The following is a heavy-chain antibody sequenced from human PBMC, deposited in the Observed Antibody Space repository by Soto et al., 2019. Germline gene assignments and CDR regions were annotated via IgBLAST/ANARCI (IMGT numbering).Heavy chain of an antibody. J-gene: IGHJ6*02. CDR3: ARDRGYCTNGVCRYYYYYGMDV. Sequence: SETLSLTCTVSGGSISSYYWSWIRQPPGKGLEWIGYIYYSGSTNYNPSLKSRVTISVDTSKNQFSLKLSSVTAADTAVYYCARDRGYCTNGVCRYYYYYGMDVWGQGTTVTVSS. CDR2: IYYSGST. V-gene: IGHV4-59*01. CDR1: GGSISSYY. D-gene: IGHD2-8*01.